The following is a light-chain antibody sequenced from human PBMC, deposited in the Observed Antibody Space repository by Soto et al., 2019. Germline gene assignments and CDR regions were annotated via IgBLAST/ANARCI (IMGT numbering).Light chain of an antibody. CDR1: QSVSTNF. J-gene: IGKJ1*01. Sequence: EIVLTQSPGTLSLSPGEGATLSCRASQSVSTNFFAWYQQKPGQAPRLLIYGASTRVTGIPDRFSGSGSGTDFTLTISRLEPEDFAVYYCQQYGRTSWTFGQGTKVEIK. CDR3: QQYGRTSWT. CDR2: GAS. V-gene: IGKV3-20*01.